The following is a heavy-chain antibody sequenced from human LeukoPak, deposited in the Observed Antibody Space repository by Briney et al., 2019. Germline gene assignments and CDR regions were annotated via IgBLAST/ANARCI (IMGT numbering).Heavy chain of an antibody. CDR3: AKDGRSARLGYYFDY. CDR1: GFTFSSCG. V-gene: IGHV3-30*18. Sequence: GRSLRLSCAASGFTFSSCGIHWVRQAPGKGLGWVAVISHDGSNKYYADSVKGRFTISRDNFKNTLYLHMSSLRAEDTALYYCAKDGRSARLGYYFDYWGQGTLVTVSS. J-gene: IGHJ4*02. D-gene: IGHD2-15*01. CDR2: ISHDGSNK.